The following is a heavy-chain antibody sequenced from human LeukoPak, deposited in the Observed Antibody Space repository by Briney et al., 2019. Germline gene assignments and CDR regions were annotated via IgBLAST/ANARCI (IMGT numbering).Heavy chain of an antibody. CDR3: ARTGTSSNVVATILFDY. CDR2: ISYDGSNK. D-gene: IGHD5-12*01. Sequence: GGSLRLSCAASGFTFSSYAMHWVRQAPGKGLEWVAVISYDGSNKYYADFVKGRFTISRDNSKNTLYLQMNSLRAEDTAVYYCARTGTSSNVVATILFDYWGQGTLVTVSS. CDR1: GFTFSSYA. J-gene: IGHJ4*02. V-gene: IGHV3-30*01.